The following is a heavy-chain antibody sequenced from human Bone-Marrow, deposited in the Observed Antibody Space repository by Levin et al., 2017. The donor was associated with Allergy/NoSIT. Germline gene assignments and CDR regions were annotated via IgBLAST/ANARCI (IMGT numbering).Heavy chain of an antibody. CDR2: IYYSGST. CDR3: AREPENCWFDP. Sequence: SQTLSLTCTVSGGSISSYYWSWIRQPPGKGLEWIGYIYYSGSTNYNPSLKSRVTISVDTSKNQFSLKLSSVTAADTAVYYCAREPENCWFDPWGQGTLVTVSS. D-gene: IGHD1-14*01. CDR1: GGSISSYY. V-gene: IGHV4-59*01. J-gene: IGHJ5*02.